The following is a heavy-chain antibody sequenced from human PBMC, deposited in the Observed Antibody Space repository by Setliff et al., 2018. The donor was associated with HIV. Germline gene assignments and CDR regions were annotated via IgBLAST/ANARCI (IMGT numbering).Heavy chain of an antibody. CDR1: GFPFSSYN. CDR2: IHAANGNT. Sequence: ASVKVSCKVSGFPFSSYNMHWVRQAPGQRLEWMGCIHAANGNTKYSQKFQDRVTFTRDTSATSAYMEVKRLKSEDTAMYYCARDWFDSSGYDRIFFDYWGQGTLVTVSS. J-gene: IGHJ4*02. CDR3: ARDWFDSSGYDRIFFDY. D-gene: IGHD3-22*01. V-gene: IGHV1-3*01.